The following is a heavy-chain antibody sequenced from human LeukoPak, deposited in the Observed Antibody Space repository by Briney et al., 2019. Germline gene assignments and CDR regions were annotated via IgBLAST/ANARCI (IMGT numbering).Heavy chain of an antibody. CDR2: LYQSGST. CDR3: ARDRPQILSGQLTPGAFDI. V-gene: IGHV4-30-2*01. Sequence: SQTLSLTCVVSGGSISSGGYCWSWIRQPPGKGLEWIGYLYQSGSTYYNPSLKSRVTISVDRSKNQFSLNLSSVTAADTAVYYCARDRPQILSGQLTPGAFDIWGQGTMVTVSS. CDR1: GGSISSGGYC. D-gene: IGHD1-1*01. J-gene: IGHJ3*02.